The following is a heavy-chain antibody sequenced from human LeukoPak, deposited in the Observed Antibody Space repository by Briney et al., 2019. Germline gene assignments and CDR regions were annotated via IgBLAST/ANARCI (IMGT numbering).Heavy chain of an antibody. V-gene: IGHV3-74*01. D-gene: IGHD3-9*01. CDR1: GFTFSSYW. CDR3: ARVMRYYDILTGYMDYYYYGTDV. CDR2: INSDGSST. Sequence: GGSLRLSCAASGFTFSSYWMPWVRQAPGKGLVWVSRINSDGSSTSYADSVKGRFTISRDNAKNTLYLQMNSLRAEDTAVYYCARVMRYYDILTGYMDYYYYGTDVWGQGTTVTVSS. J-gene: IGHJ6*02.